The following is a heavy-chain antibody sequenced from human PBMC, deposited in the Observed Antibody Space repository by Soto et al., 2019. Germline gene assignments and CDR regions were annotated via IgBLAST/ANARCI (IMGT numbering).Heavy chain of an antibody. J-gene: IGHJ6*03. D-gene: IGHD4-17*01. CDR2: IYYSGST. CDR1: GGSISSYY. Sequence: SETLSLTCTVSGGSISSYYWSWIRQPPGKGLEWIGYIYYSGSTNYNPSLKSRVTISVDTSKNQFSLKLSSVTAADTAVYYCARQAVTTDYYYYYYMDVWGKGTTVTVSS. V-gene: IGHV4-59*08. CDR3: ARQAVTTDYYYYYYMDV.